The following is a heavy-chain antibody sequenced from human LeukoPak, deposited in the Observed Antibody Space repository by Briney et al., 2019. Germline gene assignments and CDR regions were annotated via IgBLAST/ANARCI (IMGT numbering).Heavy chain of an antibody. V-gene: IGHV3-30*18. CDR2: ISYDGSNK. J-gene: IGHJ4*02. Sequence: GGSLRLSCAASGFTFSSYGMHWVRQAPGKGLEWVAVISYDGSNKYYADSVKGRFTIFRDNSKNTLYLQMNSLRAEDTAVYYCAKEAPSLGSGSYRSGVDYWGQGTLVTVSS. CDR1: GFTFSSYG. CDR3: AKEAPSLGSGSYRSGVDY. D-gene: IGHD3-10*01.